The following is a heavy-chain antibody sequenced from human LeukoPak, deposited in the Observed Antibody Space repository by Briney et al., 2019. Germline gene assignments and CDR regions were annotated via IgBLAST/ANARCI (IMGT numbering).Heavy chain of an antibody. CDR1: GGSFSGYY. D-gene: IGHD2-2*01. V-gene: IGHV4-34*01. Sequence: PSETLSLTCAVYGGSFSGYYWSWIRQPPGKGLEWIGEINHSGSTNYNPSLKSRVTISVDTSKNQFSLKLSSVTAADTAVCYCAREGCSSTGCYDYYYYMDVWGKGTTVTVSS. J-gene: IGHJ6*03. CDR2: INHSGST. CDR3: AREGCSSTGCYDYYYYMDV.